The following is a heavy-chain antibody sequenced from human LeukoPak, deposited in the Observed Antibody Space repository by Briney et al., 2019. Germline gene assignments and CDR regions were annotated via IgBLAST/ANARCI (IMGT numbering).Heavy chain of an antibody. D-gene: IGHD3-10*01. CDR1: GGSISSGGYY. J-gene: IGHJ4*02. CDR2: IYHSGST. CDR3: ARSPMVRGLYNY. V-gene: IGHV4-30-2*01. Sequence: PSQTLSLTCTVSGGSISSGGYYWSWIRQPPGKGLEWIGYIYHSGSTYYNPSLKSRVTISVDRSKNQFSLKLSSVTAADTAVYYCARSPMVRGLYNYWGQGTLVTVSS.